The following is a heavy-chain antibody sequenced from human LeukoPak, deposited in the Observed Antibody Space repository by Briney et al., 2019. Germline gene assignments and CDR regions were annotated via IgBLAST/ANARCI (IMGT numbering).Heavy chain of an antibody. CDR2: ISYDGSNK. CDR3: AKSSSGETSMDY. J-gene: IGHJ4*02. V-gene: IGHV3-30*18. Sequence: PGGSLRLSCAASGFTFSSYAMHWVRQAPGKGLEWVAVISYDGSNKYYADSVKGRFTISRDNSKNTLYLQMNSLRAEDTAVYYCAKSSSGETSMDYWGQGTLVTVSS. CDR1: GFTFSSYA. D-gene: IGHD3-10*01.